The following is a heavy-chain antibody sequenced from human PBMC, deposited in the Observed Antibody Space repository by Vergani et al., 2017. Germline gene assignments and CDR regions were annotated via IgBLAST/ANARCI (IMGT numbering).Heavy chain of an antibody. Sequence: QVQLVQSGSELKKPGASVKVSCKASGYTFTSYAMNWVRQAPGQGLEWMGWMNPISGNTGYAQNLQGRLTITRDTSVNTAYMELSSLTSEDMAVYYCVRARRTCTYDHCPRYYYDLWGQGTLVTVSS. V-gene: IGHV1-8*03. CDR1: GYTFTSYA. J-gene: IGHJ4*02. D-gene: IGHD2-8*01. CDR2: MNPISGNT. CDR3: VRARRTCTYDHCPRYYYDL.